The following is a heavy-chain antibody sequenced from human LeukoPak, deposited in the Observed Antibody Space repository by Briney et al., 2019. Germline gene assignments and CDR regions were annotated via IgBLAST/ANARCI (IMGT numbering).Heavy chain of an antibody. Sequence: GGSLRLSCAASGFTFSSYGMHWVRQAPGKGLEWVAVISYDGSNKYYADSVKGRFTISRDNSKNTLYLQMNSLRAEDTAVYYCAKDPSPSYSGSWYGSPGYWGQGTLVTVSS. CDR3: AKDPSPSYSGSWYGSPGY. CDR1: GFTFSSYG. J-gene: IGHJ4*02. V-gene: IGHV3-30*18. D-gene: IGHD6-13*01. CDR2: ISYDGSNK.